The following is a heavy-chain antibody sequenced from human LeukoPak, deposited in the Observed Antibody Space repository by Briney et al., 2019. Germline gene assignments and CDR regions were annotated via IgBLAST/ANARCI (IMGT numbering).Heavy chain of an antibody. CDR2: IYTSGST. Sequence: SQTLSLTCTVSGGSISSGSYYWSWIRQPAGKGLEWIGRIYTSGSTNYNPSLKSRVTISVDTSKNQFSLKLSSVTAADTAVYYCARGAPPQNWGQGTLVTVSS. V-gene: IGHV4-61*02. CDR3: ARGAPPQN. J-gene: IGHJ4*02. CDR1: GGSISSGSYY.